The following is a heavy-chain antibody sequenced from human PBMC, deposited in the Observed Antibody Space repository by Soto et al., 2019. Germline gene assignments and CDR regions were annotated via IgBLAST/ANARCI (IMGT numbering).Heavy chain of an antibody. CDR2: ISYDGSNK. J-gene: IGHJ4*02. CDR1: GFTFSSYG. Sequence: QVQLVESGGGVVQPGRSLRLSCAASGFTFSSYGMHWVRQAPGKGLEWVSVISYDGSNKYYADSVTGRFTISRDNSKNTMYLQMNSLGAEDTALYYCAKEEGWGPRFTGYYDDLFDYSGQGSLVTVSS. CDR3: AKEEGWGPRFTGYYDDLFDY. D-gene: IGHD3-9*01. V-gene: IGHV3-30*18.